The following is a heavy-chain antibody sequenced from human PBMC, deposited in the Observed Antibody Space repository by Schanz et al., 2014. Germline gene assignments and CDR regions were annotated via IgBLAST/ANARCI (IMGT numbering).Heavy chain of an antibody. V-gene: IGHV1-2*04. D-gene: IGHD6-19*01. Sequence: VQLVESGGGLVKPGASVKVSCKASGYTTFTDYYIHWVRQAPGQGLEWMGWINPNSGDTNYAQKFQGWVTMTRDTSISTAYMEVSRLKSDDTAVYYCARLSVAGRPHVNYWYFDLWGRGTLVTVSS. J-gene: IGHJ2*01. CDR1: GYTTFTDYY. CDR3: ARLSVAGRPHVNYWYFDL. CDR2: INPNSGDT.